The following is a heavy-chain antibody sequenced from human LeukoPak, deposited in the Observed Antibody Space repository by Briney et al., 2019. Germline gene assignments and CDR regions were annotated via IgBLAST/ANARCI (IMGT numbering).Heavy chain of an antibody. D-gene: IGHD3-3*01. CDR1: GGSISSYY. Sequence: SETLSLTCTVSGGSISSYYWSWIRQPPGKGLEWIGYIYYSGSTNYNPSLKSRVTISVDTSKNQFSLKLSSVTAADTAVYYCARSRADTIFGVVITTTYFDYWGQGTLVTVSS. V-gene: IGHV4-59*01. CDR2: IYYSGST. J-gene: IGHJ4*02. CDR3: ARSRADTIFGVVITTTYFDY.